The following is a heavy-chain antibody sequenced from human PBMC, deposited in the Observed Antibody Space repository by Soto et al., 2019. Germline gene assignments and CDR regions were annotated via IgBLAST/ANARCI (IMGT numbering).Heavy chain of an antibody. D-gene: IGHD5-12*01. CDR2: IVPIVDTS. CDR1: GGTFSSYA. J-gene: IGHJ4*02. Sequence: QVQLVQSGAEVRQPASSVKVSCKTSGGTFSSYAISWVRQAPGQGLEWMGGIVPIVDTSTYAQKFQGRVTTTADESTRTVYMELSSLRSDDTAVYYCVRVVAIPGYPDNWGQGTLVTVSS. CDR3: VRVVAIPGYPDN. V-gene: IGHV1-69*12.